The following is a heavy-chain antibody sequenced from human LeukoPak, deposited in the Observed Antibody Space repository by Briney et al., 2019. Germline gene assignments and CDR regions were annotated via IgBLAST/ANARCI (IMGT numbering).Heavy chain of an antibody. CDR2: ISYDGSNK. Sequence: PGGSLRLSCAASGFTFSSYAMHWVRQAPGKGLEWVAVISYDGSNKYYADSVKGRFTISRDNSKDTLYLQMNSLRAEDTAFYYCAKGQGSGSHYNWFDPWGQGTLVTVSS. V-gene: IGHV3-30-3*01. CDR3: AKGQGSGSHYNWFDP. J-gene: IGHJ5*02. D-gene: IGHD1-26*01. CDR1: GFTFSSYA.